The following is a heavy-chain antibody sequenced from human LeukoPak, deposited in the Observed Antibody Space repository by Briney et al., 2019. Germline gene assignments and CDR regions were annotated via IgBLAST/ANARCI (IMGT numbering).Heavy chain of an antibody. CDR3: AKAGYYDSSGYSGAFDI. CDR1: GFTFSSYG. Sequence: GRSLRLSCAASGFTFSSYGMHWVRQAPGKGLEWVAVISYDGSNKYYADSVKGRFTISRDNSKNTLYLQMNSLRAEDTAAYYCAKAGYYDSSGYSGAFDIWGQGTMVTVSS. CDR2: ISYDGSNK. J-gene: IGHJ3*02. V-gene: IGHV3-30*18. D-gene: IGHD3-22*01.